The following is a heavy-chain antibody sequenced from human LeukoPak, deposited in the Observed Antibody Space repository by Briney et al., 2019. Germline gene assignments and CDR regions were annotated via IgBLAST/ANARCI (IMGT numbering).Heavy chain of an antibody. Sequence: ASVKVSCKASGYTFTSYGISWVRQAPGQGLEWMGWISAYNGNTNYAQKLQGRVTMTTDTSTSTAYMELRSLRSDDTAVYYCARYCGGDCHYAFDIWGQGTMVTVSS. CDR3: ARYCGGDCHYAFDI. CDR2: ISAYNGNT. CDR1: GYTFTSYG. D-gene: IGHD2-21*02. V-gene: IGHV1-18*01. J-gene: IGHJ3*02.